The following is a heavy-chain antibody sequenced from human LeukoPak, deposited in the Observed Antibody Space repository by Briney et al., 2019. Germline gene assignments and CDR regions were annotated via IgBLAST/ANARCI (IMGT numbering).Heavy chain of an antibody. D-gene: IGHD3-22*01. V-gene: IGHV1-69*04. J-gene: IGHJ4*02. CDR1: GGTFSSYA. CDR2: IIPILGIA. Sequence: SVKVSCKASGGTFSSYAISWVRQAPGQGLEWMGRIIPILGIANYAQKFQGRVTITADKSTSTAYVELSSLRSEDTAVYYCAGDSSGYYYGGYFDYWGQGTLVTVSS. CDR3: AGDSSGYYYGGYFDY.